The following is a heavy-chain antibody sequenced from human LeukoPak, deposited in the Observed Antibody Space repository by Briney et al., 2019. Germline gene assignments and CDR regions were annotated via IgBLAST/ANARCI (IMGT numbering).Heavy chain of an antibody. D-gene: IGHD6-6*01. V-gene: IGHV4-34*01. CDR1: GGSFSGYY. J-gene: IGHJ4*02. CDR2: ISHNAGP. Sequence: PSETLSLTCAVSGGSFSGYYWTWIRQPPGKGLEWIGEISHNAGPNYNPSLKSRVTISINTSKNQFSLKMNSVTAADTAVYYCARAPPARPFDYWGQGTLVTASS. CDR3: ARAPPARPFDY.